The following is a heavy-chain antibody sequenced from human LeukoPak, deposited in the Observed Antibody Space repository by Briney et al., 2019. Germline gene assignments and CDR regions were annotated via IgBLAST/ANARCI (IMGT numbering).Heavy chain of an antibody. V-gene: IGHV4-59*08. Sequence: SETLSLTCTASGATMSSYYWSWIRQPPGKGLEWIGYIYYSGSTNYNPSLKSRVTISVDTSKNHFSLELSSVTAADTALYYCERRRLRAPPLTGVRDYGAQGTLVTVSP. CDR1: GATMSSYY. CDR3: ERRRLRAPPLTGVRDY. CDR2: IYYSGST. J-gene: IGHJ4*02. D-gene: IGHD3-10*02.